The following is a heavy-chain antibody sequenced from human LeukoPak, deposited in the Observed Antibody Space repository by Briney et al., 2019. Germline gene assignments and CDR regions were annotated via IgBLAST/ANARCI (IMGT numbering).Heavy chain of an antibody. CDR2: ISAYNGNT. V-gene: IGHV1-18*01. J-gene: IGHJ4*02. CDR1: GYTFTSYG. D-gene: IGHD3-16*02. Sequence: ASVKVSCKASGYTFTSYGISWVRQAPGQGLEWMGWISAYNGNTNYAQKVQGRVTMTTDTSMSTAYMELRSLRSDDTAVYYCAMLMITFGGVIVTDYWGQGTLVTVSS. CDR3: AMLMITFGGVIVTDY.